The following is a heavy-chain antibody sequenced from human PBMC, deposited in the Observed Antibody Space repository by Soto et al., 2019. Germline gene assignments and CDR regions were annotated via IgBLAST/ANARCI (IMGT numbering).Heavy chain of an antibody. V-gene: IGHV1-46*01. CDR2: INPSGGST. CDR3: AGPARFLEWLSPRRPKHYYYYGMDV. Sequence: XSVKVSCEASGYTFTSYYMHWVRQAPGQGLEWMGIINPSGGSTSYAQKFQGRVTMTRDTSTSTVYMELSSLRSAYTAVYYCAGPARFLEWLSPRRPKHYYYYGMDVWGQGTTVTVSS. CDR1: GYTFTSYY. J-gene: IGHJ6*02. D-gene: IGHD3-3*01.